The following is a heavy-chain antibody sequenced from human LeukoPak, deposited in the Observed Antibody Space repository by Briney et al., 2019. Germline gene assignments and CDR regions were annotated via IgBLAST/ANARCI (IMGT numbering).Heavy chain of an antibody. D-gene: IGHD3-22*01. V-gene: IGHV4-30-2*01. CDR1: GGSISSGGYS. J-gene: IGHJ4*02. Sequence: SETLSLTCAVSGGSISSGGYSWSWIRQPPGKGLEWIGYIYHSGSTYYNPSLKSRVTISVDTSKNQFSLKLSSVTAADTAVYYCARVKYYDSSGPLDYWGQGTLVTVSS. CDR3: ARVKYYDSSGPLDY. CDR2: IYHSGST.